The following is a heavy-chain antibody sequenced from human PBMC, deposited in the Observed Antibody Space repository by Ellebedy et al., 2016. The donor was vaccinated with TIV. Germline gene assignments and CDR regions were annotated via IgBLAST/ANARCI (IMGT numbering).Heavy chain of an antibody. D-gene: IGHD5-24*01. Sequence: SLKISCAASGFSFDDYAMHWVRQAPGKGLEWVPAINWKSTSIGYADSVKGRFTISRDNAKNSLYLQMNSLTAEDTALYYCAKGRRDGYDYEIDYWGQGTLVTVSS. J-gene: IGHJ4*02. CDR1: GFSFDDYA. V-gene: IGHV3-9*01. CDR2: INWKSTSI. CDR3: AKGRRDGYDYEIDY.